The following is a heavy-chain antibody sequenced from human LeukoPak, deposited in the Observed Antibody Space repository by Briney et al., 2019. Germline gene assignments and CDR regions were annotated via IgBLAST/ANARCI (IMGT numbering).Heavy chain of an antibody. J-gene: IGHJ6*02. Sequence: GGSLRLSCAASGFTVSSNYMSWVRQASGKGLEWVSVIYSGGSTYYADSVKGRFTISRDNSKNTLYLQMNSLRAEDTAVYYCASYMVRSYYGMDVWGQGTTVTVSS. CDR1: GFTVSSNY. D-gene: IGHD3-10*01. CDR2: IYSGGST. CDR3: ASYMVRSYYGMDV. V-gene: IGHV3-66*01.